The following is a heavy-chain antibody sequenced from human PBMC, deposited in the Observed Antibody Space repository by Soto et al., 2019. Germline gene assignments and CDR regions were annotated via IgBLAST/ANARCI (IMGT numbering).Heavy chain of an antibody. Sequence: ESLKISCAASGFTYDSYAMSWVRQAPGKGLEWVSGINSGGTVAHYADSVKGRFAISRDNSKNTLSLEMNSLRADDTGLYYCAISTGGFGGLFVVPSDYWGQGTPVTVSS. J-gene: IGHJ4*02. CDR1: GFTYDSYA. V-gene: IGHV3-23*01. CDR2: INSGGTVA. CDR3: AISTGGFGGLFVVPSDY. D-gene: IGHD3-16*01.